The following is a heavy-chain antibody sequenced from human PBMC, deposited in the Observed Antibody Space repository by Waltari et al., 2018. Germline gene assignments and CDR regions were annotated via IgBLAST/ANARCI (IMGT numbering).Heavy chain of an antibody. V-gene: IGHV4-34*01. Sequence: QVQLQQWGAGLLKPSETLSLTCAVYGGSFTDPYWTWIRQPPGKGLEWIGEINHSGTTNYHPALKGRVSISVDTSNNQFSLKLISVTAADTAVYYCARVGDYASGSPRFAYWGQGTLVTASS. CDR3: ARVGDYASGSPRFAY. CDR1: GGSFTDPY. J-gene: IGHJ4*02. D-gene: IGHD3-10*01. CDR2: INHSGTT.